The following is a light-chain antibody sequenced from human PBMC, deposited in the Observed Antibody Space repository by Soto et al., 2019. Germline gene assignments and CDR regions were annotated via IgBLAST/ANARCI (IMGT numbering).Light chain of an antibody. J-gene: IGLJ1*01. CDR3: SSYTTSTGLEYV. CDR1: SSDVGGYNS. V-gene: IGLV2-14*01. CDR2: EVS. Sequence: QSALTQPASVSGSPGQSITISCTGTSSDVGGYNSVSWYQHHPGEAPKLMIYEVSNRPSGVSDRFSGSKSGNTASLTISGLQAEDEADYYCSSYTTSTGLEYVFGTGTKLTVL.